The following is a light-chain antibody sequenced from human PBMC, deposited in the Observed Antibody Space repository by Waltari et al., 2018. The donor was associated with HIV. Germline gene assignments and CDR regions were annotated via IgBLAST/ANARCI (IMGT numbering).Light chain of an antibody. CDR1: QSVSSY. Sequence: EIVLTQSPATLSLSPGERATLSCRASQSVSSYLAWYQQKPGQSPRLLIDDASNRATGIPARFSGSGSGTDFTLTISSLEPEDFAVYYCQHRNHWPPEYTFGQGTKLEIK. J-gene: IGKJ2*01. CDR3: QHRNHWPPEYT. V-gene: IGKV3-11*01. CDR2: DAS.